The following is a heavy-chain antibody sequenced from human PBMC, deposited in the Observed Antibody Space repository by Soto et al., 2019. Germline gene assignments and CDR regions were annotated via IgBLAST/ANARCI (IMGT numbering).Heavy chain of an antibody. J-gene: IGHJ4*02. CDR1: GFTFSTYW. CDR2: IKRDGSDK. V-gene: IGHV3-7*03. D-gene: IGHD6-19*01. Sequence: GGSLRLSCAASGFTFSTYWMSWVRQAPGKGLEWVANIKRDGSDKFYVDSVKGRFTVSRDNAWNSLFLQMSSLRADDTAVYYCARGGASVAAYTFDYWGRGTLVTVSS. CDR3: ARGGASVAAYTFDY.